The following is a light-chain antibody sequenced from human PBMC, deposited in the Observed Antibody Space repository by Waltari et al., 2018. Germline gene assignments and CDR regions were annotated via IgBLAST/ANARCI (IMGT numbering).Light chain of an antibody. CDR1: QNLLPSNNKNY. CDR3: QHYYGRPPHS. CDR2: WAS. J-gene: IGKJ2*03. Sequence: DIVVTQSPDSLAVSLGEMAPINCKSSQNLLPSNNKNYLAWYQVKPGQPPKLLFSWASVRESGVPDRFSGSGSGTEFTLSISSLQAEDVALYYCQHYYGRPPHSFGRGTKLEIK. V-gene: IGKV4-1*01.